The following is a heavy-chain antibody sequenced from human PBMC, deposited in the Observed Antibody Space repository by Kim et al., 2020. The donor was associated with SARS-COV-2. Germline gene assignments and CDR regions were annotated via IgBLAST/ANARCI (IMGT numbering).Heavy chain of an antibody. D-gene: IGHD3-10*01. CDR1: GFTFSSYG. J-gene: IGHJ4*02. CDR3: AKGGMGSGSPFDY. V-gene: IGHV3-30*18. Sequence: GGSLRLSCAASGFTFSSYGMHWVRQAPGKGLEWVAVISYDGSNKYYADSVKGRFTISRDNSKNTLYLQMNSLRAEDTAVYYCAKGGMGSGSPFDYWGQGTLVTVSS. CDR2: ISYDGSNK.